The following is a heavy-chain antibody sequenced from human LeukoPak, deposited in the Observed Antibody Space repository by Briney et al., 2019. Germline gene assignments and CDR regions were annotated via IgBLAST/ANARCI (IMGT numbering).Heavy chain of an antibody. CDR2: IYYSGST. CDR3: ARQSGSFYFFYYMDV. D-gene: IGHD1-26*01. Sequence: PSETLSLTCTVSGGSIRSSDYYWGWIRQPPGKGLEWIGSIYYSGSTYYNPSLKNRFTISVDTSKNQFSLKVSPVTAADTAVYYCARQSGSFYFFYYMDVWGKGATVTVSS. J-gene: IGHJ6*03. CDR1: GGSIRSSDYY. V-gene: IGHV4-39*07.